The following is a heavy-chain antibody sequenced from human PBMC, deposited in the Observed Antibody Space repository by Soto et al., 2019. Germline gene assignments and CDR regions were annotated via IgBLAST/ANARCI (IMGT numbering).Heavy chain of an antibody. V-gene: IGHV4-39*01. D-gene: IGHD6-13*01. J-gene: IGHJ5*02. Sequence: QLQLQESGPGLVKPSETLTLTCTVSGGSISSSDHDWAWIRQPPGKGLEWLATIYYSGSIYYSPSLKIRATISVDTSKNQISLNLTSVTAADTALYYCARHRINRGSWYWVDPWGQGTLVTVSS. CDR3: ARHRINRGSWYWVDP. CDR1: GGSISSSDHD. CDR2: IYYSGSI.